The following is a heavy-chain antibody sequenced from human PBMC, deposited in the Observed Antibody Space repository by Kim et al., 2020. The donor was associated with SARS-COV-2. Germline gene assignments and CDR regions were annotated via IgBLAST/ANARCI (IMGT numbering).Heavy chain of an antibody. V-gene: IGHV3-23*01. CDR3: AKVFWATPGPVVPFDY. Sequence: DSTRCRFTVSRDNSKDALYLKMNSLRAEDTAVYYCAKVFWATPGPVVPFDYWGQGTLVTVSP. J-gene: IGHJ4*02. D-gene: IGHD2-15*01.